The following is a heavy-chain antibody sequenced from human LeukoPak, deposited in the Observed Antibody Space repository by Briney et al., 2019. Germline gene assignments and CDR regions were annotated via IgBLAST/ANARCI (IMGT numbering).Heavy chain of an antibody. CDR2: INPNSGGT. V-gene: IGHV1-2*02. CDR1: GYTFTGYY. D-gene: IGHD3-10*01. Sequence: WASVKVSCKASGYTFTGYYMHWVRQAPGQGLEWMGWINPNSGGTNYAQKLQGRVTMTRDTSISTAYMELSRLRSDDTAVYYCARGSGSFAGYPLPFDYWGQGALVTVSS. J-gene: IGHJ4*02. CDR3: ARGSGSFAGYPLPFDY.